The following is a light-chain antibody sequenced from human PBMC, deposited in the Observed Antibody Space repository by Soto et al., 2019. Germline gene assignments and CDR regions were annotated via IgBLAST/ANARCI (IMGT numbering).Light chain of an antibody. V-gene: IGKV3-20*01. CDR3: QQYGSSPLT. CDR1: QSGSSSY. Sequence: ETVLTQSPGTLSSSPGERATLSCRSSQSGSSSYLAWYQQKPGQAPRLLIYGASSRATGIPDRFSGSGSGTDFTLTISRLEPEDFAEYYCQQYGSSPLTFGGGTKVDIK. J-gene: IGKJ4*01. CDR2: GAS.